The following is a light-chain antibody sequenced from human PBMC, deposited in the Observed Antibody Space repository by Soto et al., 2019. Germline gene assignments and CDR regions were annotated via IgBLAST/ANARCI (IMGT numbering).Light chain of an antibody. Sequence: EILLTQAPATLSVSPGERVILACRASQSVDISLAWYQQKPGQAPRLLIYGASTRATDMPGTFSGRGSGTEFTLTITSLRPGDFGVYYCQQYSSWPRTFGQGTKVEI. J-gene: IGKJ1*01. CDR1: QSVDIS. V-gene: IGKV3-15*01. CDR2: GAS. CDR3: QQYSSWPRT.